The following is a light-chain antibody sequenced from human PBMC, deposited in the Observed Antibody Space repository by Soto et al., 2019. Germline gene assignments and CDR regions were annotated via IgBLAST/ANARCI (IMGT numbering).Light chain of an antibody. CDR2: GAY. J-gene: IGKJ3*01. Sequence: EIVLTQSPGTLSLSPGERATLSCSASQSGSSNNLAWYQQRPGQAPRVVIYGAYTRATGIPERFSGSGSGTDFTLNISRLEPEDFAVYYCQQYGRSPFTFGPGTKGDIK. CDR3: QQYGRSPFT. V-gene: IGKV3-20*01. CDR1: QSGSSNN.